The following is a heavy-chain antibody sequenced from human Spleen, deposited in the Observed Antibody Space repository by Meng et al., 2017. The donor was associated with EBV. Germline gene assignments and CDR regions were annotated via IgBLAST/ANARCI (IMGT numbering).Heavy chain of an antibody. Sequence: GQVVESGGGLVQPGGSLRLSCADSGFTLSSYWVHWVRQAPGKGLVWVSRINSDGNVITYADSVKGRFTISRDNAKNTVYLQMNNVRVEDTAVYYCAKDCFGAKDSWGQGTLVTVSS. D-gene: IGHD1-26*01. CDR2: INSDGNVI. V-gene: IGHV3-74*01. CDR1: GFTLSSYW. CDR3: AKDCFGAKDS. J-gene: IGHJ4*02.